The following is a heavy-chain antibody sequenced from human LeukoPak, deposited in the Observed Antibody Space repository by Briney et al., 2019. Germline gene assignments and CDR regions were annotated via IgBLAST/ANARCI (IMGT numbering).Heavy chain of an antibody. D-gene: IGHD2-15*01. J-gene: IGHJ4*02. CDR3: AKGGVAAIFDY. V-gene: IGHV3-30*18. Sequence: GRPLRLSGAASGFTFSSYGMHWVRQAPGKGLEWVAVISYDGSNKYYADSVKGRFTISRDNSKNTLYLQMNSLRAEDTAVYYCAKGGVAAIFDYWGQGTLVTVSS. CDR2: ISYDGSNK. CDR1: GFTFSSYG.